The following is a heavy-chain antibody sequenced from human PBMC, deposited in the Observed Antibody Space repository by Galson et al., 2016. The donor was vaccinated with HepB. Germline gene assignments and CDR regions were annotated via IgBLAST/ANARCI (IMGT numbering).Heavy chain of an antibody. D-gene: IGHD2/OR15-2a*01. CDR2: ISTTGSSI. CDR3: AKRHEYCPPVGWSVDY. V-gene: IGHV3-48*01. Sequence: SLRLSCAASGFTFSSYTMNWVRQAPGKGLEWVSYISTTGSSIYYADSVKGRFTISRDNAKNSLSLQMNSLRAEDTAVYYCAKRHEYCPPVGWSVDYWGQGTLVSVSS. J-gene: IGHJ4*02. CDR1: GFTFSSYT.